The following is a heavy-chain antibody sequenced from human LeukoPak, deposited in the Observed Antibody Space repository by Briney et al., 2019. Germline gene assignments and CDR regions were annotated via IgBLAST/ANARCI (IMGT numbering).Heavy chain of an antibody. J-gene: IGHJ4*02. CDR2: ISAYNGNT. V-gene: IGHV1-18*01. CDR1: GYTFTSYG. CDR3: ARDTGRGYYYDSSPNY. D-gene: IGHD3-22*01. Sequence: GASVTVSFTASGYTFTSYGISWVRQAPGQGLEWMGWISAYNGNTNYAQKLQGRVTMTTDTSTSTAYMELRSLRSDDTAVYYCARDTGRGYYYDSSPNYWGQGTLVTVSS.